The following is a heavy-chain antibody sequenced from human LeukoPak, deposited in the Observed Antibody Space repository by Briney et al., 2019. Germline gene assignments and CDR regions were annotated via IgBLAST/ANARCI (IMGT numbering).Heavy chain of an antibody. D-gene: IGHD6-13*01. CDR3: ASGGDEDEDIAAALAFDP. V-gene: IGHV4-34*01. J-gene: IGHJ5*02. CDR1: GGSFSGYY. Sequence: PSETLSLTCAVYGGSFSGYYWSWIRQPPGKGLEWIGEINHSGSTNYNPSLKSRVTISVDTSKNQFSLKLSSVTAADTAVYYCASGGDEDEDIAAALAFDPWGQGTLVTVSS. CDR2: INHSGST.